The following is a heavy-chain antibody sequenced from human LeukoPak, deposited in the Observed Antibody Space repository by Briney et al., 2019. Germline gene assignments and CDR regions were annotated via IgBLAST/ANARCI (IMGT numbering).Heavy chain of an antibody. D-gene: IGHD3-10*01. CDR2: IYTSGST. V-gene: IGHV4-4*07. CDR3: ARVGDYYGSGSYVPSFDY. Sequence: SETLSLTCTVSGGSISSYYWSWIRQPAGKGLEWIGRIYTSGSTNYNPSLKSRVTMSVDTSKNQFSLKLSSVTAADTAVYYCARVGDYYGSGSYVPSFDYWGQGTLVTVSS. J-gene: IGHJ4*02. CDR1: GGSISSYY.